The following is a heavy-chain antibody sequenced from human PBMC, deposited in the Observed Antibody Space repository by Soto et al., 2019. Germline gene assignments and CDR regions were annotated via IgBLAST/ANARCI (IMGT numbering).Heavy chain of an antibody. Sequence: QVQLVQSGAEVKKPGSSVKVSCKASGGTFSSYAISWVRQAPGQGLEWMGGIIPIFGTANYAQKFQGRVTITADESTSTADMELSILRSEDTAVYYCASSPCGGDCYLDYWGRGTLVTVSS. CDR2: IIPIFGTA. CDR3: ASSPCGGDCYLDY. D-gene: IGHD2-21*02. CDR1: GGTFSSYA. V-gene: IGHV1-69*01. J-gene: IGHJ4*02.